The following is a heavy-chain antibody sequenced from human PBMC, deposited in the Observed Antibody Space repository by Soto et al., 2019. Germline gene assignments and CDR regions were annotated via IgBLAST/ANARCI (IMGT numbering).Heavy chain of an antibody. J-gene: IGHJ1*01. Sequence: EVQLVESGGGLIQPGGSLRLSCAASGFTVSSNYMSWVLQAPGKGLEWVSVIYSGGSTYYADYVKGRFTISRDNAKNTLYLQMNSLRAEDTAVYYCARDRVESGYPEYFQHWGQGTLVTVSS. CDR1: GFTVSSNY. CDR2: IYSGGST. D-gene: IGHD3-22*01. V-gene: IGHV3-53*01. CDR3: ARDRVESGYPEYFQH.